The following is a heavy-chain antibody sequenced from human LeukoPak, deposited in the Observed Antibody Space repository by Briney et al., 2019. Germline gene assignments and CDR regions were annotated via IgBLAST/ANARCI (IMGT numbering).Heavy chain of an antibody. V-gene: IGHV5-51*01. D-gene: IGHD6-13*01. Sequence: GESLKISCKGSGYSFTSYWIGWVRQMPGKGLEWMGIIYPGDSDTRYSPSFQGQVTISADKSISTAYLQWSSLKASDTATYYCARRRLGIAAAGDNWFDPWGQGTLVTVSS. CDR1: GYSFTSYW. J-gene: IGHJ5*02. CDR3: ARRRLGIAAAGDNWFDP. CDR2: IYPGDSDT.